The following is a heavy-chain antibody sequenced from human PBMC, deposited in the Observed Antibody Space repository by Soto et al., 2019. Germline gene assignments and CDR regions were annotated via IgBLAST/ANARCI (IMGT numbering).Heavy chain of an antibody. D-gene: IGHD3-9*01. CDR1: GYTLTELS. J-gene: IGHJ5*02. CDR3: ATTRCSRGDYTGCWFDP. CDR2: FDPEDGET. V-gene: IGHV1-24*01. Sequence: ASVKVSCKVSGYTLTELSMHWVRQAPGKGLEWMGGFDPEDGETIYAQKFQGRVTMTEDTSTDTAYMELSSLRSEDTAVYYCATTRCSRGDYTGCWFDPWGQGTLVTVSS.